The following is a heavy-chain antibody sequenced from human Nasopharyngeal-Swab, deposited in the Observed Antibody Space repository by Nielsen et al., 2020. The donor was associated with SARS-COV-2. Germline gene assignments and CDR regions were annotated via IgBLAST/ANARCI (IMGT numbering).Heavy chain of an antibody. Sequence: SETLSLTCSVSGGSISNYHWNWIRQPPGKGLEWIGYIYYSGGTNYNPSLKSRVTISVDTSKNQFSLKLSSVTAADTAVYYCARRGEGYGDYLDYWGQGTLVTVSS. D-gene: IGHD4-17*01. CDR3: ARRGEGYGDYLDY. J-gene: IGHJ4*02. CDR1: GGSISNYH. CDR2: IYYSGGT. V-gene: IGHV4-59*08.